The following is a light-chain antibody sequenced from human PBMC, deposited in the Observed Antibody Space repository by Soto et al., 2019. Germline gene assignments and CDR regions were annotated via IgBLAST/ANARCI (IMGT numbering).Light chain of an antibody. Sequence: EIVLTQSPGTLSLSPGERATLSCRASQSVSSGYLAWYQQKPGQAPRLLIYGASSRATGIPDRFSGSVSGTDFTLTINRLEPEDFAVYYCQQYSSSPATFGQGTKVDIK. CDR1: QSVSSGY. V-gene: IGKV3-20*01. CDR2: GAS. CDR3: QQYSSSPAT. J-gene: IGKJ1*01.